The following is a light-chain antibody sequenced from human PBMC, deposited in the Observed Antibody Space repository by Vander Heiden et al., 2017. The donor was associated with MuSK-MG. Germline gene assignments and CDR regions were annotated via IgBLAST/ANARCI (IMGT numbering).Light chain of an antibody. Sequence: EIVLTQSPGTLSLSPGERATLSCRASQSVSSSYLACYQQKPGQDASILIYGASSRATSIPDRFISSSSGTGFTLIISRLEPADFSVYYCRQYGNSTPYTFGQGTKLEIK. CDR1: QSVSSSY. CDR2: GAS. J-gene: IGKJ2*01. CDR3: RQYGNSTPYT. V-gene: IGKV3-20*01.